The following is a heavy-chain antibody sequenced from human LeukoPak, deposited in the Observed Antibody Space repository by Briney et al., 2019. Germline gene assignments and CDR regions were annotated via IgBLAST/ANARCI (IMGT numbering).Heavy chain of an antibody. V-gene: IGHV4-34*09. J-gene: IGHJ4*02. CDR1: GGSFSGYY. D-gene: IGHD4-11*01. Sequence: PSETLSLTCAVYGGSFSGYYWSWIRQPPGKGLEWIGYIYYSGSTYYNPSLKSRVTISVDTSKNQFSLKLSSVTAADTAVYYCARGLNYALWYWGQGTLVTVSS. CDR3: ARGLNYALWY. CDR2: IYYSGST.